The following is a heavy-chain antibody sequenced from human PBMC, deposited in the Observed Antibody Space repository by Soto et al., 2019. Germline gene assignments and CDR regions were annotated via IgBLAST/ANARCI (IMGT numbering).Heavy chain of an antibody. CDR2: ISSNGGST. Sequence: GGSLRLSCSASGFTFSSYAMHWVRQAPGKGLEYVSAISSNGGSTYYADSVKGRFTISRDNSKNTLYLQMSSLRAEDTAVYYCVKDEDSSGYYPNFDYWGQGTLVTAPQ. D-gene: IGHD3-22*01. CDR1: GFTFSSYA. V-gene: IGHV3-64D*08. J-gene: IGHJ4*02. CDR3: VKDEDSSGYYPNFDY.